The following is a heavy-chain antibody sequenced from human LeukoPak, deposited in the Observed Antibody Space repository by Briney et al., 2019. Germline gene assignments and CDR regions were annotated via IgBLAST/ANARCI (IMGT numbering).Heavy chain of an antibody. CDR3: AKDPLIPR. J-gene: IGHJ4*02. CDR2: ISGSGGRT. V-gene: IGHV3-23*01. D-gene: IGHD2-2*02. CDR1: GFTFSSYA. Sequence: GGXLRLSCAASGFTFSSYAMSWVRQAPGKGMEWVSAISGSGGRTYYEDSVKGRFTISRDNSKNTLYLQMNSLRAEDTAVYYCAKDPLIPRWGQGTLVTVSS.